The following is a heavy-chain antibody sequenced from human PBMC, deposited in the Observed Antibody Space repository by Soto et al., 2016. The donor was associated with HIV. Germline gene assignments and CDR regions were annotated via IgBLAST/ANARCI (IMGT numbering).Heavy chain of an antibody. CDR2: INPNSAGT. Sequence: QVQLVQSGAEVKKPGASVKVSCKASGYTFTGYYMHWVRQAPGQGLEWMGWINPNSAGTNYAQKFQDRVTMTRDTSISTAYMELSRLRSDDTAVYYCARVIPGYITTHENDAFDIWGQGTMVTVSS. D-gene: IGHD5-12*01. CDR1: GYTFTGYY. J-gene: IGHJ3*02. CDR3: ARVIPGYITTHENDAFDI. V-gene: IGHV1-2*02.